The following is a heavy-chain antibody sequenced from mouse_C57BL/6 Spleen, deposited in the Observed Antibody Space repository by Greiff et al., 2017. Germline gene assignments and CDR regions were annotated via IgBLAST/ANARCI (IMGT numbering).Heavy chain of an antibody. V-gene: IGHV5-9-1*02. CDR3: TRVVTPYYYAMDY. D-gene: IGHD2-2*01. Sequence: EVQVVASWDGLVQPVGSLKLSCAASGFTFSSYAMSWVRQTPEKRLEWVAYISSGGDYIYYADNVKGRFTISRDNARNTLYLQMSSLKSEDTAMYYCTRVVTPYYYAMDYWGQGTSVTVSS. J-gene: IGHJ4*01. CDR1: GFTFSSYA. CDR2: ISSGGDYI.